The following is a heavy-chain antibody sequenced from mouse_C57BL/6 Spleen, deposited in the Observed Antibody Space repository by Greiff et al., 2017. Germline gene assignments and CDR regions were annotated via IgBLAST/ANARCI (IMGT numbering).Heavy chain of an antibody. J-gene: IGHJ2*01. Sequence: EVQLQQSGPELVKPGASVKMSCKASGYTFTDYNMPWVKQSHGKSLEWIGDINPNNGGTSYNKKFKGKATLTVNKSSSTAYMELRSLTSEDSAVYYCASSALQLMSYFGYWGQGATLTVSS. V-gene: IGHV1-22*01. CDR2: INPNNGGT. CDR3: ASSALQLMSYFGY. D-gene: IGHD3-2*02. CDR1: GYTFTDYN.